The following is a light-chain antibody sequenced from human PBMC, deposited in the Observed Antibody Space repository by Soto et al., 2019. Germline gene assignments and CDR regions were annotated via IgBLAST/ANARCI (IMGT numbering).Light chain of an antibody. CDR1: SRDLGHYNS. CDR3: SSYTGSSTLGV. J-gene: IGLJ1*01. V-gene: IGLV2-14*01. Sequence: QSALTQPASVSGSPGQSITISCTGTSRDLGHYNSVSWYQLRPDKAPKLMIYEFTNRASGVSNRFSGSKSGNTASLTISGLQAEDEADYYCSSYTGSSTLGVFGTGTQLTVL. CDR2: EFT.